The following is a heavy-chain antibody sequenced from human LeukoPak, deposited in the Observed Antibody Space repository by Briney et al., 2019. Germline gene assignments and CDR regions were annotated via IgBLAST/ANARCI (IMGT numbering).Heavy chain of an antibody. CDR1: GGSISSYY. Sequence: SETLSLTCTVSGGSISSYYWSWIRQPPGKGLEWIGYIYYSGSTNYNPSLKSRVTISVDTSKKQFSLKLSSVTAADTAVYYCARLRGSSGYYLAVDYWGQGTLVTVSS. V-gene: IGHV4-59*08. D-gene: IGHD3-22*01. J-gene: IGHJ4*02. CDR3: ARLRGSSGYYLAVDY. CDR2: IYYSGST.